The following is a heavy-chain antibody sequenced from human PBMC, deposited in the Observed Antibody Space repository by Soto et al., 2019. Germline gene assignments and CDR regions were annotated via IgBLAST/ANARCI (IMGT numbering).Heavy chain of an antibody. D-gene: IGHD2-2*01. CDR1: GFSFSSYW. CDR2: IKQDGSEK. CDR3: ARDPSIVLVPAATYYYDSSGMDV. V-gene: IGHV3-7*01. Sequence: GGSLRLSCAASGFSFSSYWMSWFRQAPGKGLEWVANIKQDGSEKYYVGSVKGRFTISRDNAKNSLYLQMNSLRAEDTAVYYCARDPSIVLVPAATYYYDSSGMDVWGQGTTVTVSS. J-gene: IGHJ6*02.